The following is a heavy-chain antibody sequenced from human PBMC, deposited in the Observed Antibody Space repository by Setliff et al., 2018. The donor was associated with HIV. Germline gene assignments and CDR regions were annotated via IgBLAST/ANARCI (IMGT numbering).Heavy chain of an antibody. CDR1: GYTFTDYY. CDR2: VDPEDGET. D-gene: IGHD3-3*01. CDR3: ATMAENNYDFWSAYYRWFDP. Sequence: ASVKVPCKASGYTFTDYYIHWVQQAPGKGLEWMGRVDPEDGETRIAEKFQGRVTLTAETSKDTAYMELSSLRYEDTAVYYCATMAENNYDFWSAYYRWFDPWGQGTLVTVSS. V-gene: IGHV1-69-2*01. J-gene: IGHJ5*02.